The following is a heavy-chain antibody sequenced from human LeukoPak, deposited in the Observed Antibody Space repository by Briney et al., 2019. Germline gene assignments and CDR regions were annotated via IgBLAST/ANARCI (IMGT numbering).Heavy chain of an antibody. J-gene: IGHJ4*02. V-gene: IGHV1-69*01. D-gene: IGHD3-22*01. CDR3: TRDAAIYDSSGYYYLW. Sequence: SVKVSCKASGGTFSRYAISLVRQAPGQGLEWMGGITPIFGTANYAQKFQGRVTITADESTSTAYMELTSLRSEDTAVYYCTRDAAIYDSSGYYYLWWGQGTLVTVSS. CDR2: ITPIFGTA. CDR1: GGTFSRYA.